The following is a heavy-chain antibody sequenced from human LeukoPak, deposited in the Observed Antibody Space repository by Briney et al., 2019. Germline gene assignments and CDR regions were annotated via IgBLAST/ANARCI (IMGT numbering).Heavy chain of an antibody. CDR2: MNPNSGNT. D-gene: IGHD6-13*01. J-gene: IGHJ4*02. CDR1: GYTFTSYD. Sequence: ASVKVSCKASGYTFTSYDINWVRQAIGQGLEWMGWMNPNSGNTGYAQKFQGRVTMTRNTSISTAYMELSSLRSEDTAVYYCARGVSTKTRNRGIAPSYYFDYWGQGTLVTVSS. CDR3: ARGVSTKTRNRGIAPSYYFDY. V-gene: IGHV1-8*01.